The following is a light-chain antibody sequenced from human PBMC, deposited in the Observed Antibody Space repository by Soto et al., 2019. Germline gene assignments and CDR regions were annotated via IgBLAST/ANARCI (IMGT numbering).Light chain of an antibody. Sequence: DIQMTQSPSSLSASVGDRVSITCRASQDINNYLAWYQQKPGKVPQVLIYATSTLQAGVPSRFSGRGSGTEFTLTISSLQPEDVATYYCQKYDSVPYTFGQGTKLEI. J-gene: IGKJ2*01. V-gene: IGKV1-27*01. CDR1: QDINNY. CDR3: QKYDSVPYT. CDR2: ATS.